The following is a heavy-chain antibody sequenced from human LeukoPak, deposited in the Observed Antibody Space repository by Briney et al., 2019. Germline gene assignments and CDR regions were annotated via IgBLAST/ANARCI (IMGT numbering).Heavy chain of an antibody. V-gene: IGHV4-59*08. CDR2: THHSGTT. CDR3: ARPSADRAFDI. CDR1: GVSIGGYY. J-gene: IGHJ3*02. Sequence: TSETLSLTCTVSGVSIGGYYWSWLRQPPGKGLEWLGYTHHSGTTNYNPSFGSRLTTSVDTSRKQFSLKLSSAAAADTAVYDCARPSADRAFDIWGQGTMVTVSS. D-gene: IGHD6-25*01.